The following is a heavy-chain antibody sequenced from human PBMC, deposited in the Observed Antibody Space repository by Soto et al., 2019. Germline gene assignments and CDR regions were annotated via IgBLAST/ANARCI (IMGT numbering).Heavy chain of an antibody. Sequence: QVQLQESGPGLVKPSQTLSLTCTVSGGSISSGGYSWSWMRQRPGKDLEWIGYTYYSGSTYYNPSLKSRVTTSVDTPKNQFSLKLGSVTAADTAVYYCARSVFPWGQGTLVTVSS. J-gene: IGHJ5*02. CDR2: TYYSGST. CDR1: GGSISSGGYS. V-gene: IGHV4-31*03. CDR3: ARSVFP.